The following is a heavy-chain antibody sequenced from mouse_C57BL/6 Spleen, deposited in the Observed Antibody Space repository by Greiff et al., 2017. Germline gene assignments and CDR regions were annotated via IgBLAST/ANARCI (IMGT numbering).Heavy chain of an antibody. D-gene: IGHD2-4*01. Sequence: DVMLVESGGDLVKPGGSLKLSCAASGFTFSSYGMSWVRQTPDKRLEWVATISSGGSYTYYPDSVKGRFTISRDNAKNTLYLQMSSLKSEDTAMYYCARRYYDYDGYYAMDYWGQGTSVTVSS. CDR1: GFTFSSYG. V-gene: IGHV5-6*02. CDR2: ISSGGSYT. J-gene: IGHJ4*01. CDR3: ARRYYDYDGYYAMDY.